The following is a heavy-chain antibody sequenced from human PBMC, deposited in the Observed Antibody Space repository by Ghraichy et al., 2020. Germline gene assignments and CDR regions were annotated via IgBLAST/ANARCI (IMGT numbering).Heavy chain of an antibody. CDR2: IHHSGST. V-gene: IGHV4-34*01. J-gene: IGHJ3*01. D-gene: IGHD1-1*01. CDR1: GGSFSDFY. CDR3: ARYHPTRPWDAFDV. Sequence: ESLNISCAVYGGSFSDFYWSWVRQSPEKGLQWIGEIHHSGSTAYNPSLRSRVTISVDTSKNQLSLKVTSVTAADTAVYYCARYHPTRPWDAFDVWGQGTMVTVSS.